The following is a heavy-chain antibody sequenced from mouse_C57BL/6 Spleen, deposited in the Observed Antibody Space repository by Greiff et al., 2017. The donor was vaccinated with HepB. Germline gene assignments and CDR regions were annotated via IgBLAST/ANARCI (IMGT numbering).Heavy chain of an antibody. CDR1: GYTFTSYW. V-gene: IGHV1-69*01. Sequence: QVQLKQPGAELVMPGASVKLSCKASGYTFTSYWMHWVKQRPGQGLEWIGEIDPSDSYTNYNQKFKGKSTLTVDKSSSTAYMQLSSLTSEDSAVYYCARDDGFTSDYWGQGTTLTVSS. CDR3: ARDDGFTSDY. CDR2: IDPSDSYT. J-gene: IGHJ2*01. D-gene: IGHD2-3*01.